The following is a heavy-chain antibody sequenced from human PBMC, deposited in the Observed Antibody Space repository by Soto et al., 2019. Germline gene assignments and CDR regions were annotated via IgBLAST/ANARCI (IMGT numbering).Heavy chain of an antibody. Sequence: GGSLRLSCAASGFTFSSYSMNWVRQAPGKGLEWVSSISSSSSYIYYADSVKGRFTISRDNAKNSLHLQMNSLRAEDTAVYYCARERPHRYYYGSGSYYHDAFDIWGQGTMVTVS. CDR1: GFTFSSYS. CDR2: ISSSSSYI. J-gene: IGHJ3*02. D-gene: IGHD3-10*01. CDR3: ARERPHRYYYGSGSYYHDAFDI. V-gene: IGHV3-21*01.